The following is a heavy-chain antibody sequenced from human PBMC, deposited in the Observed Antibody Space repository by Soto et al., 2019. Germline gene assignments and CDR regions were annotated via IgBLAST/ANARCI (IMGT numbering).Heavy chain of an antibody. D-gene: IGHD4-4*01. J-gene: IGHJ4*02. CDR2: ISGSSSYI. V-gene: IGHV3-11*05. CDR3: ARDSNPGV. CDR1: GFTFSEYY. Sequence: QLVESGGDLVKPGGSLRLSCAASGFTFSEYYISWFRQAPGKGLEWVSYISGSSSYIDYADSVKGRFAISRDNAKKSLYLQMNSLRAEDTAVYYCARDSNPGVWGQGTLVTVSS.